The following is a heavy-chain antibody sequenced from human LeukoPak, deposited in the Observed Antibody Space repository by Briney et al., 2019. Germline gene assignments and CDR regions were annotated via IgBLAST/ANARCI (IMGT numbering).Heavy chain of an antibody. CDR3: ATNLFVEYWITYMDV. V-gene: IGHV1-69*05. D-gene: IGHD1-1*01. CDR2: IIPVYGTT. J-gene: IGHJ6*03. CDR1: GYTFTSYG. Sequence: ASVKVSCKASGYTFTSYGISWVRQAPGQGLEWVGGIIPVYGTTNYAQKFQGRVTITTDESTNTVYMELSSLRSEDTAIYYCATNLFVEYWITYMDVWGKGTTVAVSS.